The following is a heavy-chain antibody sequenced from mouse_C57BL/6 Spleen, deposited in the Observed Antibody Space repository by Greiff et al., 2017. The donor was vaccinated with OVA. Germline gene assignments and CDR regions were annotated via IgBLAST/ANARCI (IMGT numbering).Heavy chain of an antibody. D-gene: IGHD3-2*02. Sequence: EVKLVESGGGLVKPGGSLKLSCAASGFTFSDYGMHWVRQAPEKGLEWVAYISSGSSTIYYADTVKGRFTISRDNAKNTLFLQMTSLRSEDTAMYYCARGTAQAPISYWGQGTLVTVSA. CDR3: ARGTAQAPISY. CDR1: GFTFSDYG. V-gene: IGHV5-17*01. J-gene: IGHJ3*01. CDR2: ISSGSSTI.